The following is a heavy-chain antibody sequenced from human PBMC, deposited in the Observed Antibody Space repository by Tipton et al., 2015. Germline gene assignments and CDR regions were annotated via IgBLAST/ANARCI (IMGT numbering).Heavy chain of an antibody. CDR3: ASRGAGTSHYAMDV. V-gene: IGHV4-61*05. J-gene: IGHJ6*02. CDR1: GGSISNSNYY. D-gene: IGHD6-19*01. Sequence: TLSLTCTVSGGSISNSNYYWGWIRQSPGKGLEWIGYISYSGTTNYNPSLKSRVTISVDTSKNQFFLNLSSVTAADTAVYYCASRGAGTSHYAMDVWGQGTTVTVSS. CDR2: ISYSGTT.